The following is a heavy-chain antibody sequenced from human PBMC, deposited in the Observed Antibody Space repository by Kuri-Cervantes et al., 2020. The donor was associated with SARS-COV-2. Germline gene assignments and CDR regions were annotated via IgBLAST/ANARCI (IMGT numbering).Heavy chain of an antibody. J-gene: IGHJ6*02. CDR3: ARVVTMVRGVIENGMDV. CDR1: GFTFSYHI. Sequence: GESLKISCAASGFTFSYHIMNWVRQAPGTGLEWVSTISGGGTYYADSVKGRFTISRDDSKDTLFLEMNSLRVEDTAVYYCARVVTMVRGVIENGMDVWGQGNTVNVSS. V-gene: IGHV3-23*01. D-gene: IGHD3-10*01. CDR2: ISGGGT.